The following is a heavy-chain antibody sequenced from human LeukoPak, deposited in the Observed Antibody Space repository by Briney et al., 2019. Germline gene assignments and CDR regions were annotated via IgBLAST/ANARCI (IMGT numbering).Heavy chain of an antibody. V-gene: IGHV1-2*02. D-gene: IGHD3-22*01. Sequence: ASVKVSCKASGYTFTDYYMHWVRQAPGQGLEWMGWINPNSGGTNYAQKFQGRVTMTTDTSISTAYMEVSRLRSDDTAVYYCARGPYYYDSTDAFDIWGQGTMVTVSS. CDR1: GYTFTDYY. CDR2: INPNSGGT. CDR3: ARGPYYYDSTDAFDI. J-gene: IGHJ3*02.